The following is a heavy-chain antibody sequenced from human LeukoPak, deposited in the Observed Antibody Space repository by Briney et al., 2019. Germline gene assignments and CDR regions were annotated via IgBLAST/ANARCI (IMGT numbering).Heavy chain of an antibody. CDR3: ARDKLGLGELSLYDQ. V-gene: IGHV1-2*02. J-gene: IGHJ5*02. Sequence: GASVKVSCKASGYTFTSYGISWVRQAPGQGLEWMGWMNPNSGGTKYAQKFQGRVTMTRDTSISTAYMELSRLRSDDTAMYYCARDKLGLGELSLYDQWGQGTLVTVFS. D-gene: IGHD3-16*02. CDR2: MNPNSGGT. CDR1: GYTFTSYG.